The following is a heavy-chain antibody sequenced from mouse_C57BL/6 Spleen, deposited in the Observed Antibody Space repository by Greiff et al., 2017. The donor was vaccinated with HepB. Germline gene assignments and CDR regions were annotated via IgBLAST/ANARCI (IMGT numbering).Heavy chain of an antibody. CDR1: GYTFTSYW. CDR2: IYPGNSDT. V-gene: IGHV1-5*01. CDR3: TKGYYGSSLWYFDV. D-gene: IGHD1-1*01. J-gene: IGHJ1*03. Sequence: VQLQQSGTVLARPGASVKMSCKTSGYTFTSYWMHWVKQRPGQGLEWIGAIYPGNSDTSYNQKFKGKAKLTAVTSASTAYMELSSLTNEDSAVYYCTKGYYGSSLWYFDVWGTGTTVTVSS.